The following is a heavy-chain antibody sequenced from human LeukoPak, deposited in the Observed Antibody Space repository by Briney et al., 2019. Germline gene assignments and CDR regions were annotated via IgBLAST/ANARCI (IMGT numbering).Heavy chain of an antibody. V-gene: IGHV4-59*01. CDR1: GGSINSYY. J-gene: IGHJ4*02. CDR3: ARGGGWSPYYFDY. D-gene: IGHD6-19*01. Sequence: SETLSRSCAVSGGSINSYYWSWVRQPPGKGLEWIAYIYYSGSTSYNPSLKSRVTISVDTSKNQFSLKLGSVTTADTAVYYCARGGGWSPYYFDYWGQGILVTVSS. CDR2: IYYSGST.